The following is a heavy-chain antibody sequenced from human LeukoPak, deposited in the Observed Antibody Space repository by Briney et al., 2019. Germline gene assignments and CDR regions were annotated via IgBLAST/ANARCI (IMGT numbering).Heavy chain of an antibody. CDR3: ARSATYISGWYQTGY. CDR2: IYPGDSDT. CDR1: GYSFTSYW. J-gene: IGHJ4*02. V-gene: IGHV5-51*01. D-gene: IGHD6-19*01. Sequence: GESLKISCKGSGYSFTSYWIGWVRQMPGKGLEWMGIIYPGDSDTRYSPSFQGQVTISADKSISTAYLQWSSLKASDTAMYYCARSATYISGWYQTGYWGQGTLVTVSS.